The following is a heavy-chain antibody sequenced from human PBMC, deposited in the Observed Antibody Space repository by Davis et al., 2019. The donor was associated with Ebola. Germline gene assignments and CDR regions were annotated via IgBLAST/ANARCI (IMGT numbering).Heavy chain of an antibody. D-gene: IGHD2-15*01. Sequence: SLMTSCAASSFIFSTYGIHSVRQAPGKGLQWSAYIHNDGTNKYYADSVKGRFTISRDNSRNTLYLQMKSLRTEDTAVYYCVKDTGGSRLGPGGMDVWGKETTVTVSS. J-gene: IGHJ6*04. CDR1: SFIFSTYG. V-gene: IGHV3-30*02. CDR2: IHNDGTNK. CDR3: VKDTGGSRLGPGGMDV.